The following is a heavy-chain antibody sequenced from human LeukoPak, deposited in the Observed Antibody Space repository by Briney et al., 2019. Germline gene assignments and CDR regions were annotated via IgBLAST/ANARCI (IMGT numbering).Heavy chain of an antibody. D-gene: IGHD7-27*01. Sequence: GGSLRLSCAASGFTVSNNYMNWVRQAPGKGLEWVSSISSSSSYIYYADSVKGRFTISRDNAKNSLYLQMSSLRAEDTAVYYCARYPHPSWGPDAFDIWGQGTMVTVSS. CDR3: ARYPHPSWGPDAFDI. CDR2: ISSSSSYI. J-gene: IGHJ3*02. CDR1: GFTVSNNY. V-gene: IGHV3-21*01.